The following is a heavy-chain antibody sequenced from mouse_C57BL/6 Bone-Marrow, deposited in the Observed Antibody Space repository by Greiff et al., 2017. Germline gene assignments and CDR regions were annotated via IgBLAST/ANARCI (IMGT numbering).Heavy chain of an antibody. D-gene: IGHD2-5*01. V-gene: IGHV5-4*01. CDR2: ISDGGSYT. CDR3: ARDDDYSNEFAY. J-gene: IGHJ3*01. CDR1: GFTFSSYA. Sequence: EVQLQESGGGLVKPGGSLKLSCAASGFTFSSYAMSWVRQTPEKRLEWVATISDGGSYTYYPDNVKGRFTISRDNAKNNLYLQMSHLKSEDTAMYYCARDDDYSNEFAYWGQGTLVTVSA.